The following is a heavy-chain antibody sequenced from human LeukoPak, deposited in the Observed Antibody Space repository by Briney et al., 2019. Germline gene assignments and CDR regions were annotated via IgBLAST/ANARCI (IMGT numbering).Heavy chain of an antibody. CDR3: AKGIAAAGNEPFDY. CDR1: GFTFSSYA. CDR2: ISGSGGSI. Sequence: GGSLRLSCAASGFTFSSYAMSWVRQAPGKELEWVSAISGSGGSIYYADSVKGRFTISRDNSKNTLYLQMNSLRAEDTAVYYCAKGIAAAGNEPFDYWGQGTLVTVSS. D-gene: IGHD6-13*01. J-gene: IGHJ4*02. V-gene: IGHV3-23*01.